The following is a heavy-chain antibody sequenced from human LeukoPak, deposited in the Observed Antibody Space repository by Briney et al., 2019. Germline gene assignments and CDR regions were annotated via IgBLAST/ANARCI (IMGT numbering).Heavy chain of an antibody. CDR2: VYPGDSDT. D-gene: IGHD5/OR15-5a*01. J-gene: IGHJ4*02. V-gene: IGHV5-51*01. CDR3: ARRSVSNNYFDY. CDR1: GYTFNNYW. Sequence: GESLKISCKGSGYTFNNYWIAWVRQMPGKGLEWMGIVYPGDSDTKYSPSFQGQVTISVDKSISTAYLQWHSPKASDTAMFYCARRSVSNNYFDYWGQGTLVTVSS.